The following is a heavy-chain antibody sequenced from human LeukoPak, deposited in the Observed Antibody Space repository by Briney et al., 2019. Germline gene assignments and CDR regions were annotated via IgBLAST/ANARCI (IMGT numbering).Heavy chain of an antibody. V-gene: IGHV7-4-1*02. CDR2: IHPSTGNP. CDR3: ARAFQSLGGLSLPDY. J-gene: IGHJ4*02. Sequence: ASVKVSCKASGGTFSSYAISWVRQAPGQGLEWMGWIHPSTGNPTYAQGFTGRFVFSLDTSVSATYLQISSLKAEDTTVYYCARAFQSLGGLSLPDYWGQGTLVTVSS. D-gene: IGHD3-16*02. CDR1: GGTFSSYA.